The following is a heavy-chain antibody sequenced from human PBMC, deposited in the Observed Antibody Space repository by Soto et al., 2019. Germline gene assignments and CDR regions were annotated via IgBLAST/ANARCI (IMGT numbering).Heavy chain of an antibody. Sequence: QVQLVESGGGVVQPGRSLRLSCAASGFTFSSYGMHWVRQAPGKGLEWVAVISYDGSNKYYVDSVKGRLTISRDNSKNTLYLQMNSLRAEDTAVYYCAKEVWSGPMDVWGQGTTVTVSS. J-gene: IGHJ6*02. V-gene: IGHV3-30*18. CDR3: AKEVWSGPMDV. D-gene: IGHD3-3*01. CDR1: GFTFSSYG. CDR2: ISYDGSNK.